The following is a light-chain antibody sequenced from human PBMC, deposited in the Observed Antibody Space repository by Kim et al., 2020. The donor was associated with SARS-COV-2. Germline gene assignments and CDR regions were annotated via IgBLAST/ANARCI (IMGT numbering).Light chain of an antibody. J-gene: IGKJ2*01. Sequence: EIVMTQSPATLSVSPGERATLSCRASQSVSSNLAWYQQKPGQAPRLLIYGASTRATGIPARFSGSGSGTEFTLTISSLQSEDFAVYYCQQYNRAYTFGQGTKLEI. CDR3: QQYNRAYT. CDR2: GAS. V-gene: IGKV3-15*01. CDR1: QSVSSN.